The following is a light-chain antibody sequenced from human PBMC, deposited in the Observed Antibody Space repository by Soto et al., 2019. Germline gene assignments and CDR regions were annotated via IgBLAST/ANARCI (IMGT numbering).Light chain of an antibody. V-gene: IGKV1-33*01. CDR1: RDISNC. CDR3: QQYGTLPEGFT. J-gene: IGKJ3*01. CDR2: DAS. Sequence: DIQMTQSPSSLSASVGDRVTITCQASRDISNCLSWYQQKPGKAPNLLIYDASNLETGVPSRFSGSGSGTDFTFTISSLQAEDIATYYCQQYGTLPEGFTFGPGTKVDIK.